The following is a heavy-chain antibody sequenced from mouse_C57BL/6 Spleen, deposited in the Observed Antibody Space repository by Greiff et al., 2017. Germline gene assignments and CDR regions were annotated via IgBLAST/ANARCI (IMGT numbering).Heavy chain of an antibody. CDR3: AIGYSYGSSTFYAMDY. CDR1: GYTFTSYW. CDR2: IHPNSGST. D-gene: IGHD1-1*01. J-gene: IGHJ4*01. V-gene: IGHV1-64*01. Sequence: QVQLQQSGAELVKPGASVKLSCKASGYTFTSYWMHWVKQRPGQGLEWIGMIHPNSGSTNYNEKFKSKATLTVDKSSSTAYMQLSSLTSEDSAVXYCAIGYSYGSSTFYAMDYGGQGTSVTVSS.